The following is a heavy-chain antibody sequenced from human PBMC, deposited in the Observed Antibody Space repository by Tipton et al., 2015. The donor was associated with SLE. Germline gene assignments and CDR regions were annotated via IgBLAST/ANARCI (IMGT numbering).Heavy chain of an antibody. CDR1: GFTFSSYS. CDR3: ARWDFAFDS. CDR2: ISSSSYI. V-gene: IGHV3-21*01. Sequence: SLRLSCAASGFTFSSYSMNWVRQAPGKGLEWVSSISSSSYIYYADSVKGRFTISRDNAKNSLYLQMNSLTIEDTAVYYCARWDFAFDSWGQGTLVTASS. J-gene: IGHJ4*02. D-gene: IGHD1-26*01.